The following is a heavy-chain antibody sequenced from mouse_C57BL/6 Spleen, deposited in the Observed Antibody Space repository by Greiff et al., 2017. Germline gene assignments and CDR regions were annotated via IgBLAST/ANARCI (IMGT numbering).Heavy chain of an antibody. CDR1: GYTFTSYW. Sequence: QVQLQQSGAELVKPGASVKLSCKASGYTFTSYWMHWVKQRPGQGLEWIGMIHPNSGSTNYNEKFKSKATLTVDKSSSTAYMQLSSLTSEDSAVYYCARYDYDGDYYAMDYWGQGTSVTVSS. CDR3: ARYDYDGDYYAMDY. CDR2: IHPNSGST. V-gene: IGHV1-64*01. D-gene: IGHD2-4*01. J-gene: IGHJ4*01.